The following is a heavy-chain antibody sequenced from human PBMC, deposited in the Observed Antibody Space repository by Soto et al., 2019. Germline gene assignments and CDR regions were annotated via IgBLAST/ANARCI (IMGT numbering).Heavy chain of an antibody. CDR1: GGSISSSNW. Sequence: PSETLSLTCAVSGGSISSSNWWSWVRQPPGKGLEWIGEIYHSGSTNYNPSLKSRVTISVDKSKNQFSLKLSSVTAADTAVYYCAGGYDILTGYSFDYWGQGTLVTVSS. CDR3: AGGYDILTGYSFDY. J-gene: IGHJ4*02. V-gene: IGHV4-4*02. D-gene: IGHD3-9*01. CDR2: IYHSGST.